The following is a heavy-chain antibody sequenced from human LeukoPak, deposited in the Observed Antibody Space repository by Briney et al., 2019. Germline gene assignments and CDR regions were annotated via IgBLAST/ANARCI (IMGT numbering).Heavy chain of an antibody. CDR3: AKSRSGGGSCYNY. CDR2: ISYDGSNK. CDR1: GFTFSSYG. Sequence: GGSLRLSCAASGFTFSSYGMHWVRQAPGKGLEWVAVISYDGSNKYYADSVKGRFTISRDNSKNTLYLQMNSLRAEDTAVYYCAKSRSGGGSCYNYWGQGTLVTVSS. V-gene: IGHV3-30*18. D-gene: IGHD2-15*01. J-gene: IGHJ4*02.